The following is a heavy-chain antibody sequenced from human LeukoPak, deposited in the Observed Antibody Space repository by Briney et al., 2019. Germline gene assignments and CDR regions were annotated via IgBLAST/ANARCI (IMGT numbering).Heavy chain of an antibody. CDR1: GFTFSSHA. V-gene: IGHV3-23*01. D-gene: IGHD2-8*02. CDR2: ISASGGST. J-gene: IGHJ4*02. Sequence: GGSLRLSCAASGFTFSSHAMSWIRQAPGKGLEWVSAISASGGSTYYADSVKGRFTISRDNFKNTLHLQMNSLRAEDTAVYYCARDISTDWGQGTLVTVSS. CDR3: ARDISTD.